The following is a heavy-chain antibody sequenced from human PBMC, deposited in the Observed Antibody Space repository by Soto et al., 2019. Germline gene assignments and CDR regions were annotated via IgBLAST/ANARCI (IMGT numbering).Heavy chain of an antibody. CDR3: ARTTGDKYYFDY. J-gene: IGHJ4*02. D-gene: IGHD7-27*01. Sequence: QVQLVQSGAEVQKPGSSVKVSCKASGGTFSSYTISWVRQAPGQGLEWMGRIIPILGITNYAQKFQGRVTITADKSTSTAYMELSSLRSEDTAVYYCARTTGDKYYFDYWGQGTLVTVSS. V-gene: IGHV1-69*02. CDR2: IIPILGIT. CDR1: GGTFSSYT.